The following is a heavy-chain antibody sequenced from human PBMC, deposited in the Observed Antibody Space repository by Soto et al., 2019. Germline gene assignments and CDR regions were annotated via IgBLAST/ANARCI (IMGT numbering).Heavy chain of an antibody. J-gene: IGHJ6*03. Sequence: SETLSLTCTVSGGSISSGGYYWSWIRQHPGKGLEWIGYIYYSGSTYYNPSLKSRVTISVDTSKNQFSLKLSSVTAADTAVYYFARVTAVQDEYYYYYYMDVWGKGTTVTVSS. CDR1: GGSISSGGYY. CDR2: IYYSGST. D-gene: IGHD6-13*01. V-gene: IGHV4-31*03. CDR3: ARVTAVQDEYYYYYYMDV.